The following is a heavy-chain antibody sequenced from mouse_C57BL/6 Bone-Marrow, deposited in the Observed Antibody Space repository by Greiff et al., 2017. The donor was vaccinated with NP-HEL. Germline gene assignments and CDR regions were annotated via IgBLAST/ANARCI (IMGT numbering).Heavy chain of an antibody. V-gene: IGHV1-81*01. Sequence: QVQLQQSGAELARPGASVKLSCKASGYTFTSYGISWVKQRTGQGLEWIGEIYHRSGNTYYNEKFKGKATLTADKSSSTAYMELRSLTSEDSAVYFCARSMRLPWFNYWGQGTTLTVSS. CDR1: GYTFTSYG. CDR2: IYHRSGNT. D-gene: IGHD2-4*01. J-gene: IGHJ2*01. CDR3: ARSMRLPWFNY.